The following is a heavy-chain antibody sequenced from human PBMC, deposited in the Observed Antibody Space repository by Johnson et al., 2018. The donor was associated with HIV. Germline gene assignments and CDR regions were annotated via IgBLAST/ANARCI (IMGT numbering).Heavy chain of an antibody. CDR2: ISGGEDDT. J-gene: IGHJ3*02. CDR3: ARFGMGSSGDAFDI. D-gene: IGHD6-25*01. V-gene: IGHV3-23*04. Sequence: VQLVESGGGLVRPGASLRLSCVSSAFSFIDYAMIWVRQAPGQGLEWVSFISGGEDDTYYADSVKGRFTISRDNSKTTLYLQMNSLRAEDTAVYYCARFGMGSSGDAFDIWGQGTMVTVSS. CDR1: AFSFIDYA.